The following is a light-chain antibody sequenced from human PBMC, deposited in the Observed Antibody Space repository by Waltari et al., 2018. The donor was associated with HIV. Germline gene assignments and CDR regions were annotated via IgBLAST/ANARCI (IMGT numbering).Light chain of an antibody. Sequence: QSALTQPPSASGSPGQSVTISCTGTSSDVGGYNYVSWYQQHPGKAPKLMIDEVSKRPSGVPDRVAGSKSGNTASLTVSGLQAEDEADYYCSSYAGSNNWVFGGGTKLTVL. CDR3: SSYAGSNNWV. CDR1: SSDVGGYNY. V-gene: IGLV2-8*01. J-gene: IGLJ2*01. CDR2: EVS.